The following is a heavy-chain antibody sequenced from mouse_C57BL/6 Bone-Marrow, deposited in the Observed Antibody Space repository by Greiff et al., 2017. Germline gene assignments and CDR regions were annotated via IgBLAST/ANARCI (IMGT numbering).Heavy chain of an antibody. D-gene: IGHD1-1*01. V-gene: IGHV1-72*01. J-gene: IGHJ1*03. CDR1: GYTFTSYW. CDR2: IDPNSGGT. CDR3: ARWGYYGSSYDWYFDV. Sequence: QVQLQQPGAELVKPGASVKLSCKASGYTFTSYWMHWVKQRPGRGLEWIGRIDPNSGGTKYNEKFHSKATLTVDNPSSTAYMQLSSLTSEDSAVYDCARWGYYGSSYDWYFDVGGTGTTVNVSS.